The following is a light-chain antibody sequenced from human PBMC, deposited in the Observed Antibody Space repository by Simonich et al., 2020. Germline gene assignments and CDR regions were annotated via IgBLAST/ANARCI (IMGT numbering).Light chain of an antibody. CDR3: QQYYSTPYT. CDR1: QSVLYSSNNKNY. V-gene: IGKV4-1*01. CDR2: WAS. J-gene: IGKJ2*01. Sequence: DIVMTQSPDSLAVSLGERATINCKSSQSVLYSSNNKNYLAWYQQKQGQPPKLLMYWASTRESGVPDRFWGSGSGTDFTLTISSLQAEDVAVYYCQQYYSTPYTFGQGTKLEIK.